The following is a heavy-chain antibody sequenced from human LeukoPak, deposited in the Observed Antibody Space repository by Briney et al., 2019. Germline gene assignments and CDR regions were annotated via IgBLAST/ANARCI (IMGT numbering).Heavy chain of an antibody. CDR2: ISSSGSTI. CDR1: GFTFSDYY. Sequence: NPGGSLRLPCAASGFTFSDYYMSWIRQAPGKGLEWVSYISSSGSTIYYADSVKGRFTISRDNAKNSLYLQMNSLRAEDTAVYYCARVVPMTPIDYWGQGTLVTVSS. J-gene: IGHJ4*02. D-gene: IGHD6-6*01. CDR3: ARVVPMTPIDY. V-gene: IGHV3-11*01.